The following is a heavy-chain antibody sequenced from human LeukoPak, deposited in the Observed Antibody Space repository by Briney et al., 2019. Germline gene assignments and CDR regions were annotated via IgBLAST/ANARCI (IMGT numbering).Heavy chain of an antibody. V-gene: IGHV1-69*13. CDR3: ARIGGWYVSGQYWFDP. CDR2: IIPIFGTA. CDR1: GGTFSSYA. Sequence: ASVKVSCKASGGTFSSYAISWVRQAPGQGLEWMGGIIPIFGTANYARKFQGRVTITADESTSTAYMELSSLRSEDTAVYYCARIGGWYVSGQYWFDPWGQGTLITVSS. D-gene: IGHD6-19*01. J-gene: IGHJ5*02.